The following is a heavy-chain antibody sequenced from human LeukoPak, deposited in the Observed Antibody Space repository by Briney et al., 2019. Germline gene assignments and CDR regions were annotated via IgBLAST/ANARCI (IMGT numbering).Heavy chain of an antibody. CDR3: ARYPRVNYDFWSGYYSNAFDI. Sequence: ASVKVSCKASGYTFTGYYMHWVRQAPGQGLEWMGWINPNSGGTNYAQKFQGRVTMTRDTSISTAYMELSRLRSDDTAVYYCARYPRVNYDFWSGYYSNAFDIWGQGTMVTVSS. CDR2: INPNSGGT. D-gene: IGHD3-3*01. J-gene: IGHJ3*02. V-gene: IGHV1-2*02. CDR1: GYTFTGYY.